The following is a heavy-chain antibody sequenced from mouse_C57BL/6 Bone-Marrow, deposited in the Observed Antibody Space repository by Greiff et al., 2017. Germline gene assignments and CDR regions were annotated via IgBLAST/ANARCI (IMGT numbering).Heavy chain of an antibody. J-gene: IGHJ4*01. CDR2: IDPSDSET. CDR3: AKGGDGNYVYYAMDY. CDR1: GYTFTSYW. D-gene: IGHD2-1*01. Sequence: QVQLQQPGAELVRPGSSVKLSCKASGYTFTSYWMHWVKQRPIQGLEWIGNIDPSDSETHYNQKFKDKATLTVDKSSSTAYMQLSSLTSEDSAVYYCAKGGDGNYVYYAMDYWGQGTSVTVSS. V-gene: IGHV1-52*01.